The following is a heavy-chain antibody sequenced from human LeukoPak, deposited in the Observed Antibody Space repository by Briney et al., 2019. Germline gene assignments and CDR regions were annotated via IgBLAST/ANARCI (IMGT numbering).Heavy chain of an antibody. CDR2: IYNGGSA. J-gene: IGHJ4*02. CDR1: GFTFSSYA. Sequence: TGGSLRLSCAASGFTFSSYAMSWVRQAPGKGLEWVSVIYNGGSANYADSVKGRFTISRDNSKNKVYLQMNSLRVEDTAVYYCAREASYSGSWWYFDHWGQGTLVTVSS. V-gene: IGHV3-66*01. D-gene: IGHD6-13*01. CDR3: AREASYSGSWWYFDH.